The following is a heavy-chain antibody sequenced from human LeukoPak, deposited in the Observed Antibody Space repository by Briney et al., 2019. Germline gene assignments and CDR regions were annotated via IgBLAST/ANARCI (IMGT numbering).Heavy chain of an antibody. CDR1: GGSFSSYY. V-gene: IGHV4-59*01. CDR3: ARVGGTIAAAWFDP. CDR2: IYYSGST. Sequence: SETLSLTCTVSGGSFSSYYWSWIRQPPGKGLEWIGYIYYSGSTNYNPSLKSRVTISVDTSKNQFSLKLSSVTAADTAVYYCARVGGTIAAAWFDPWGQGTLVTVSS. J-gene: IGHJ5*02. D-gene: IGHD6-13*01.